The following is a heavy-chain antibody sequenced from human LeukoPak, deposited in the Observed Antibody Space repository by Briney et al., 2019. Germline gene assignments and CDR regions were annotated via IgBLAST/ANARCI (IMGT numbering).Heavy chain of an antibody. D-gene: IGHD6-19*01. V-gene: IGHV3-23*01. Sequence: GGSLRLSCAASGFTFSSYSMSWVRQAPGKGLEWVSAISGSGGSTYYADSVKGRFTISRDNSKNTLYLQMNSLRAEDTAVYYCAKQYSSGFTPWFDPWGQGTLVTVSS. CDR2: ISGSGGST. CDR1: GFTFSSYS. J-gene: IGHJ5*02. CDR3: AKQYSSGFTPWFDP.